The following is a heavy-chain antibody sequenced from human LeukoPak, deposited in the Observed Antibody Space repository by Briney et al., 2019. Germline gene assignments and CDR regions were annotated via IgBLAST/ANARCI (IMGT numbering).Heavy chain of an antibody. J-gene: IGHJ4*02. V-gene: IGHV1-18*01. CDR1: GYTFTSYG. D-gene: IGHD6-13*01. CDR3: ARVPAAAGIDY. CDR2: ISAYNGNT. Sequence: ASVKVSCKASGYTFTSYGISWVRQAPGQGLEWMGWISAYNGNTNYAQKLQGRVTMTTDTSTSTACMELRSLRSDDTAVYYCARVPAAAGIDYWGQGTLVTVSS.